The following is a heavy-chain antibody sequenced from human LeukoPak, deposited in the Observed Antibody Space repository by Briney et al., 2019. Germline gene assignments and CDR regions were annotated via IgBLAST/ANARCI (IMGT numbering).Heavy chain of an antibody. CDR1: RFTFSSYG. CDR3: ATYRQVLLPFES. D-gene: IGHD2-15*01. CDR2: IRYDGSNK. Sequence: GGSLRHSCAASRFTFSSYGRHWVRQAPGKGLEWVAFIRYDGSNKYYADSVKGRFTISRDNSKSTLSLQMNSLRAEDTAIYYCATYRQVLLPFESWGQGTLVTVSS. J-gene: IGHJ4*02. V-gene: IGHV3-30*02.